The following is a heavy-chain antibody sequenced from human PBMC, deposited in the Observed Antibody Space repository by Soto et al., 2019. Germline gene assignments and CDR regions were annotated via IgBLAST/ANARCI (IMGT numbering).Heavy chain of an antibody. Sequence: EVQLVESGGGLIQPGESLRLSCAASGFTFSTYSMNWVRRAPGKGLEWVSYISSSSTTIYYADSVKGRFTISRDNAKNSLYLQMNSLRDEDTAVYYCARAWGSSGWRESFDYWGQGTLVTVSS. CDR1: GFTFSTYS. V-gene: IGHV3-48*02. CDR2: ISSSSTTI. J-gene: IGHJ4*02. CDR3: ARAWGSSGWRESFDY. D-gene: IGHD6-19*01.